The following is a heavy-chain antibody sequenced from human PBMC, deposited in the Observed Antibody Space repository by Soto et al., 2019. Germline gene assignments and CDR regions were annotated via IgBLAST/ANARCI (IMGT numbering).Heavy chain of an antibody. CDR1: GFTFSSYA. Sequence: QVQLVESGGGVVQPGRSLRLSCAASGFTFSSYAMHWVRQAPGKGLEWVAVISYDGSNKYYADSVKGRFTISRDNSKNTLYLQMNGLRAEDTAVYYCARAYEGDYFDYWGPGTLVTVSS. D-gene: IGHD3-16*01. V-gene: IGHV3-30-3*01. J-gene: IGHJ4*02. CDR3: ARAYEGDYFDY. CDR2: ISYDGSNK.